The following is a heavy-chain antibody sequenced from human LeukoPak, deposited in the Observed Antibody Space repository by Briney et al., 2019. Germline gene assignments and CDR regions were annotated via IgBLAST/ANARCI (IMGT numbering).Heavy chain of an antibody. CDR2: IYPGDSDT. D-gene: IGHD6-6*01. CDR3: AWSRIAARSYFGY. CDR1: GYSSNNYW. Sequence: GQPLKISCKGSGYSSNNYWIGGVGQMPGKGLEWMGIIYPGDSDTRYSPSFQGQVTISADKSIRTAYLQWSSLKASDTAMYYCAWSRIAARSYFGYWGQGTLVTVSS. V-gene: IGHV5-51*01. J-gene: IGHJ4*02.